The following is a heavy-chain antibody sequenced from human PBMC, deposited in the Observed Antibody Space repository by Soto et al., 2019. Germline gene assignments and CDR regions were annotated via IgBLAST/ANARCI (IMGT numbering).Heavy chain of an antibody. J-gene: IGHJ4*02. CDR1: GGTFNTYT. CDR2: VLPILGSI. CDR3: GRIPRYSFPTSDPLDN. V-gene: IGHV1-69*08. Sequence: SVKVSCKASGGTFNTYTFSWVRQVPGQGLEWMGSVLPILGSINYAPEFQGRPSISADQSSTTVYMELSSLTSQDTATYYCGRIPRYSFPTSDPLDNWGQGTLVTVSS. D-gene: IGHD3-16*02.